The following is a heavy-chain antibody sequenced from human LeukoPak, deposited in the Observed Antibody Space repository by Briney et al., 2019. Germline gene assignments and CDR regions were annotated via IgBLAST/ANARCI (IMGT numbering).Heavy chain of an antibody. CDR1: GGSISSSSYY. CDR2: IYYSGST. Sequence: SETLSLTCTVSGGSISSSSYYWGWIRQPPGKGLEWIGSIYYSGSTYYNPSLKSRVTISVDTSKNQFSLKLSSVTAADTAVYYCARERYSSSWYLNDAFDIWGQGTMVTVSS. V-gene: IGHV4-39*07. CDR3: ARERYSSSWYLNDAFDI. J-gene: IGHJ3*02. D-gene: IGHD6-13*01.